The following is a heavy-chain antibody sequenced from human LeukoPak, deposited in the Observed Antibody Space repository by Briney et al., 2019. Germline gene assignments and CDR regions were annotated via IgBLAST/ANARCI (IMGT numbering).Heavy chain of an antibody. CDR2: IWSDGRDK. CDR1: GFTFSSYG. CDR3: ARDHRTTVTVYYFDY. Sequence: GGSVRLSCAASGFTFSSYGMHWVRQAPGKGLEWVAVIWSDGRDKYYADSVKGRFTISRDNSKNTLYLQMNSLRAEDTAVYYCARDHRTTVTVYYFDYWGQGTLVTVSS. V-gene: IGHV3-33*01. D-gene: IGHD4-17*01. J-gene: IGHJ4*02.